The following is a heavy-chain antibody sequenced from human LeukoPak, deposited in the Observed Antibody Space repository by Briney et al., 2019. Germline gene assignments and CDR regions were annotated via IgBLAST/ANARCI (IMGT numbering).Heavy chain of an antibody. Sequence: PSETLSLTCTVSGGSVSSGSYYWSWIRQPPGKGLEWIGYIYYSGSTNYNPSLKSRVTISVGTSKNQFSLKLSSVTAADTAVYYCARVGTRLDYYYYTMDVWGQGTTVTVSS. CDR3: ARVGTRLDYYYYTMDV. CDR2: IYYSGST. CDR1: GGSVSSGSYY. D-gene: IGHD2-2*01. V-gene: IGHV4-61*01. J-gene: IGHJ6*02.